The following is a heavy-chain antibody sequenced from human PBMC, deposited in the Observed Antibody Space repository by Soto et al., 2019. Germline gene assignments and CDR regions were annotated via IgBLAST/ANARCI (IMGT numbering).Heavy chain of an antibody. CDR3: AKVSRGIGVVPAAVN. Sequence: VQLLESGGGLEQPGGSLRLSCVGSGHTFHNYAMTWVRQAPGEGLEWVSGISGSGGSTYYAASVRGRFTISRDDSKNTLYLQMNSLRAEDTAVYYCAKVSRGIGVVPAAVNWGQGTLVTVSS. J-gene: IGHJ4*02. CDR1: GHTFHNYA. V-gene: IGHV3-23*01. D-gene: IGHD2-2*01. CDR2: ISGSGGST.